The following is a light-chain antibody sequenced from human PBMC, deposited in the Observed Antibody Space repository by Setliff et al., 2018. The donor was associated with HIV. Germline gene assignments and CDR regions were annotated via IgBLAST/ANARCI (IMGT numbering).Light chain of an antibody. CDR1: SSDVGAYNY. V-gene: IGLV2-14*03. J-gene: IGLJ1*01. CDR3: SSYTGSNTLEV. Sequence: SALTQPASVSGSPGQSITISCTGTSSDVGAYNYVSWYQQHPGKAPKLMIYDVSNRPSGVSRRFSGSKSGNTASLTISGLQAEDEAAYYCSSYTGSNTLEVFGTGTKVTVL. CDR2: DVS.